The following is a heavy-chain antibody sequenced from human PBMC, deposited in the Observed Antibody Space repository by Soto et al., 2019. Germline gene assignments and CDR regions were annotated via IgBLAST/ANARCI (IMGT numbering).Heavy chain of an antibody. CDR1: GYTFTSYG. CDR3: ARDAGTNDYYYYGMDV. CDR2: ISAYNGNT. D-gene: IGHD1-7*01. V-gene: IGHV1-18*01. J-gene: IGHJ6*02. Sequence: ASVKVSCKASGYTFTSYGISWVRQAPGQGLEWMGWISAYNGNTNYAQKLQGRVTMATDTSTSTAYMELRSLRSDDTAVYYCARDAGTNDYYYYGMDVWGQGTTVTVSS.